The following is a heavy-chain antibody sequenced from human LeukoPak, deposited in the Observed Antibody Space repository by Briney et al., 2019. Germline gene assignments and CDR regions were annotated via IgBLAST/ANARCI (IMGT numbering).Heavy chain of an antibody. CDR2: IGTAGDT. Sequence: GGSLRLSCAASGFTFSSYDMHWVRQATGKGLEWVSAIGTAGDTYYTGSVKGRFTISRENAKNSLYLQMNSLRAGDTAVYYCAREGSGSGTDASDIWGQGTVVTVSS. CDR1: GFTFSSYD. J-gene: IGHJ3*02. V-gene: IGHV3-13*01. D-gene: IGHD1-26*01. CDR3: AREGSGSGTDASDI.